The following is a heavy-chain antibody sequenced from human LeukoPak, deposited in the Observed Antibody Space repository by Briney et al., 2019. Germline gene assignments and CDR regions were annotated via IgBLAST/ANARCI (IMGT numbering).Heavy chain of an antibody. V-gene: IGHV3-9*01. D-gene: IGHD1-26*01. Sequence: KTGGSLRLSCAASGFTFDDYAMHWVRHAPGKGLEWVSGISWNSGNITYADSVKGRFTISRDNAKNSLYLQMNNLRADDTALYYCAKGVHDSGSHPQGTFDIWGQGTMVTVSS. CDR2: ISWNSGNI. J-gene: IGHJ3*02. CDR3: AKGVHDSGSHPQGTFDI. CDR1: GFTFDDYA.